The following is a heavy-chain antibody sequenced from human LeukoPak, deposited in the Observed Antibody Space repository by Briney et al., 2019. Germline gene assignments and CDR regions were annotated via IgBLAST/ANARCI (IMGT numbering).Heavy chain of an antibody. CDR2: IVSEGSST. V-gene: IGHV3-74*03. D-gene: IGHD3-10*01. CDR1: GFTFSRYW. CDR3: VRDNYGVDY. Sequence: GGSLRLSCAASGFTFSRYWMQWVRQAPGKGLVWVSHIVSEGSSTTYADSVKGRFTTPRDNAKNTLYLQMNSVRAEDTAVYYCVRDNYGVDYWGQGTLVTVSS. J-gene: IGHJ4*02.